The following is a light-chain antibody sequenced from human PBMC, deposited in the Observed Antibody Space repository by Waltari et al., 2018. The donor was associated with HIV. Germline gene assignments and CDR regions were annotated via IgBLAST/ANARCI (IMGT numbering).Light chain of an antibody. CDR2: DVS. V-gene: IGLV2-11*01. J-gene: IGLJ2*01. Sequence: QSALTQPRSVSGSPGQSVTISCPGTSSAVGGYNYVSWYQQHPGKAPKLMIYDVSKRPSGVPDRFSGSKSGNTASLTISGLQAEDEADYYCCSYAGSYTLLFGGGTKLTVL. CDR3: CSYAGSYTLL. CDR1: SSAVGGYNY.